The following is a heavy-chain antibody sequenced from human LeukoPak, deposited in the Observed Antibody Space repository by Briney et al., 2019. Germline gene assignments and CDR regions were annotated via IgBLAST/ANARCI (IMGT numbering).Heavy chain of an antibody. CDR1: GFTFSSYA. CDR2: ISYDGSNK. D-gene: IGHD3-10*01. Sequence: PGGSLRLSCAASGFTFSSYAMHWVRQAPGKGLEWVAVISYDGSNKYYADSVKGRFTISSDNSKNTLYLQMNSLRAEDTAVYYCARSRITMVRGATDYWGQGTLVTVSS. CDR3: ARSRITMVRGATDY. J-gene: IGHJ4*02. V-gene: IGHV3-30-3*01.